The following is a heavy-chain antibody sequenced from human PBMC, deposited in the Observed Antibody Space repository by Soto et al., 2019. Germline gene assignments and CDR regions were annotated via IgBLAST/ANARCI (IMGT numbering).Heavy chain of an antibody. CDR1: GFTFSSYA. Sequence: EVQLLESGGGLVQPGGSLRLSCAASGFTFSSYAMSWVRQAPGKGLEWVSAISGSGGSTYYADSVKGRFTIPRDNSKNTLYLQMNSLRAEDTAVYYCAKDRGSSGWYLGYWGQGTLVTVSS. V-gene: IGHV3-23*01. J-gene: IGHJ4*02. D-gene: IGHD6-19*01. CDR2: ISGSGGST. CDR3: AKDRGSSGWYLGY.